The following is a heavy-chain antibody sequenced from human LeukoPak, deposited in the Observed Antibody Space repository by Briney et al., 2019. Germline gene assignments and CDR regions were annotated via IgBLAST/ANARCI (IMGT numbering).Heavy chain of an antibody. CDR3: ARGETRYSSSWYWFDP. CDR2: INPNSGGT. J-gene: IGHJ5*02. Sequence: ASVKVSCKASGYTFTGYYMHWVRQAPGQGLEWVGRINPNSGGTNYAQQFQGRVTMTRDTPISTAYMELSRLRSDDTAVYYCARGETRYSSSWYWFDPWGQGTLVTVSS. V-gene: IGHV1-2*06. D-gene: IGHD6-13*01. CDR1: GYTFTGYY.